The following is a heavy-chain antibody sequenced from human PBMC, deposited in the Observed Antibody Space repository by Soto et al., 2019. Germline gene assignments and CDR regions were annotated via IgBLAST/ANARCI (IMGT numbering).Heavy chain of an antibody. CDR3: AKGHSSSWYNFDY. CDR2: ISGSGGST. V-gene: IGHV3-23*01. CDR1: GFTFSSYA. J-gene: IGHJ4*02. Sequence: SGGSLRLSCAASGFTFSSYAMSWVRQAPGKGLEWVSAISGSGGSTYYADSVKGRFTISRDNSKNTLYLQMNSLRAEDTAVYYCAKGHSSSWYNFDYWGQGTLVTVSS. D-gene: IGHD6-13*01.